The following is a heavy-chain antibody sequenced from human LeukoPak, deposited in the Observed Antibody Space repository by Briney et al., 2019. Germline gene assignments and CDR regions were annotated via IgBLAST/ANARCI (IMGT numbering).Heavy chain of an antibody. V-gene: IGHV4-34*01. CDR1: GGSFSGYY. J-gene: IGHJ4*02. D-gene: IGHD2-2*02. CDR3: ARGRRIVVVPAAIRARGRYFDY. CDR2: INHSGST. Sequence: PSETLSLTCAVYGGSFSGYYWSWIRQPPGKGLEWIGEINHSGSTNYNPSLKSRVTISVDTSKNQFSLKLSPVTAADTAVYYCARGRRIVVVPAAIRARGRYFDYWGQGTLVTVSS.